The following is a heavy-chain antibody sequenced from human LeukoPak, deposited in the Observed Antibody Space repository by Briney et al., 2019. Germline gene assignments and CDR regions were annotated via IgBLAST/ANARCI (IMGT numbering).Heavy chain of an antibody. J-gene: IGHJ4*02. CDR3: ARPEVGATRGLDY. Sequence: SETLSLTCTDSGGSIGSSSYYWGWIRQPPGKGLEWIGSIYYSGSTYYNPSLKSRVTISVDTSKNQFSLKLSSVTAADTAVYYCARPEVGATRGLDYWGQGTLVTVSS. V-gene: IGHV4-39*01. D-gene: IGHD1-26*01. CDR1: GGSIGSSSYY. CDR2: IYYSGST.